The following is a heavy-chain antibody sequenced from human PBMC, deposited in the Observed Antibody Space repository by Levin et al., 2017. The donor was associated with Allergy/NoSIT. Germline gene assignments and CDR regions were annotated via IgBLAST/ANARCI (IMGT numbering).Heavy chain of an antibody. J-gene: IGHJ4*02. Sequence: LSLTCAASGFIFNTYTMTWVRQAPGKGLEWVSSINSRSNYIYYADSMKGRFTSSRDNAKNSLYLQMDSLRAEDTAVYYCARGRDYYGSGSYVGTYYFDYWGQGTLVSVSS. D-gene: IGHD3-10*01. CDR3: ARGRDYYGSGSYVGTYYFDY. CDR2: INSRSNYI. V-gene: IGHV3-21*01. CDR1: GFIFNTYT.